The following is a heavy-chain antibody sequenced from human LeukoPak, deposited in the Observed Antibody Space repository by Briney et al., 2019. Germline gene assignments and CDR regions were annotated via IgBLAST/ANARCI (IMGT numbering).Heavy chain of an antibody. V-gene: IGHV3-23*01. CDR1: GFTFGYYW. CDR3: AKGPSSGPPYYFDY. J-gene: IGHJ4*02. CDR2: ISGGGGYT. Sequence: GGSLRLSCAASGFTFGYYWMHWVRQAPAKGLEWVSTISGGGGYTYYADSVKGRFTISRDSSMNALYLQLNTLRDEDTALYYCAKGPSSGPPYYFDYWGQGTLVTVSS. D-gene: IGHD5-12*01.